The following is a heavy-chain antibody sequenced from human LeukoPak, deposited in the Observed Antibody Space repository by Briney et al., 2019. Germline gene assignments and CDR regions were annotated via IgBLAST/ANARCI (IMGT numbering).Heavy chain of an antibody. CDR3: AKRGGTESFYYYYYMDV. CDR2: ISRSGGTT. V-gene: IGHV3-23*01. D-gene: IGHD2-15*01. Sequence: GGSLRLSCAASGFTFSSYAMSWVRQAPGKGLEWVALISRSGGTTYYADSVKGRFTISRDNSKNTLYLQMNSLRAEDTAEYYCAKRGGTESFYYYYYMDVWGKGTTVTVSS. CDR1: GFTFSSYA. J-gene: IGHJ6*03.